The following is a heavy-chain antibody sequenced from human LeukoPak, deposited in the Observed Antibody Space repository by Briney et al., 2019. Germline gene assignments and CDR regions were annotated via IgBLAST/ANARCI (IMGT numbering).Heavy chain of an antibody. CDR2: ISAYNGNT. CDR3: ARQYYDFWSGYSDPNYFDY. J-gene: IGHJ4*02. V-gene: IGHV1-18*04. CDR1: GYTFTSYG. Sequence: ASVKVSCKASGYTFTSYGISWVRQAPGQGLEWMGWISAYNGNTNYAQKLQGRVTMTTDTSTSTAYMELSRLRSDDTAVYYCARQYYDFWSGYSDPNYFDYWGQGTLVTVSS. D-gene: IGHD3-3*01.